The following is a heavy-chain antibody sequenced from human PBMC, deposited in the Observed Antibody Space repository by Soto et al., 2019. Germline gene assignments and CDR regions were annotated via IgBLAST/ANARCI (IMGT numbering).Heavy chain of an antibody. D-gene: IGHD6-6*01. V-gene: IGHV3-21*01. Sequence: GGSLRLSCAASGFTFSSYSMNWVRQAPGKGLEWVSSISSSSIYIYYADSVKGRFTISRDNAKNSLYLQMNSLRAEDTAVYYCASGSIADIWGQGTLVTVSS. CDR3: ASGSIADI. CDR1: GFTFSSYS. J-gene: IGHJ4*02. CDR2: ISSSSIYI.